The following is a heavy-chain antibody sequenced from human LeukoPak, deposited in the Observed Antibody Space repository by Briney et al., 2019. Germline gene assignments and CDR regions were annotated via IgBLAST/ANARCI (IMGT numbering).Heavy chain of an antibody. CDR1: GGSISSYY. D-gene: IGHD6-13*01. J-gene: IGHJ5*02. CDR2: IYYSGST. CDR3: ARHLRGSAGTWVLLFDP. Sequence: SETLSLTCTVSGGSISSYYWSWIRQPPVKGLEWIGYIYYSGSTNYNPSLKSRVTISVDTSKNQFSLKLSSVTAADTAVYYCARHLRGSAGTWVLLFDPWGQGTLVTVSS. V-gene: IGHV4-59*08.